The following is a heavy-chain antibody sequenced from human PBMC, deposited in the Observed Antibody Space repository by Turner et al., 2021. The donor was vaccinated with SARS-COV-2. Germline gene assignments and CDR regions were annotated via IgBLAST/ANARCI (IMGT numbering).Heavy chain of an antibody. CDR2: IQQDGSEK. V-gene: IGHV3-7*03. CDR1: GFTFSSYW. D-gene: IGHD5-18*01. J-gene: IGHJ4*02. CDR3: ARDLLGYSYGSDY. Sequence: EVQLVESGGGLVQPGGSLRLPFAASGFTFSSYWMTWVRQTPGKGLEWVANIQQDGSEKYYVDSVKGRFTISRDNAKNSLYLQMNSLRAEDTAVYYCARDLLGYSYGSDYWGQGTLVTVSS.